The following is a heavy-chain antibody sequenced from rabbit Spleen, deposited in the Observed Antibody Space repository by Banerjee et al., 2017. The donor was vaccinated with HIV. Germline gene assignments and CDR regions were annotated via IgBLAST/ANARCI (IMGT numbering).Heavy chain of an antibody. V-gene: IGHV1S45*01. CDR3: VRDQAGDADYGPYYLNL. CDR1: GFSFSNKAV. Sequence: QEQLVESGGGLVRPEGSLKLSCKASGFSFSNKAVMCWVRQAPGKGLEWIACINVVTGKAVYASWAKGRFTISSHNAQNTLYLQLSSLTAADTATYFCVRDQAGDADYGPYYLNLWGPGTLVTV. D-gene: IGHD2-1*01. J-gene: IGHJ4*01. CDR2: INVVTGKA.